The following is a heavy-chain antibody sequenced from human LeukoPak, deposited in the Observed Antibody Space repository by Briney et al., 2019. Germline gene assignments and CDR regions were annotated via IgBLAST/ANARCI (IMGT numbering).Heavy chain of an antibody. CDR1: GFTFSDCG. CDR2: ISYDGSNK. V-gene: IGHV3-30*03. D-gene: IGHD3-3*01. Sequence: GGSLRLSCAASGFTFSDCGMHWVRQAPGKGLEWLAIISYDGSNKYYADSVKGRFSISRDNSKNTLYLQMNSLRAEDTAVYYCARRYDGFDYWGQGTLVTVSS. CDR3: ARRYDGFDY. J-gene: IGHJ4*02.